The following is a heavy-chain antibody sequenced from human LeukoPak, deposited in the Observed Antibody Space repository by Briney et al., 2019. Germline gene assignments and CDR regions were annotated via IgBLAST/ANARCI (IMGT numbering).Heavy chain of an antibody. CDR1: GASISSYY. CDR2: TLYSGDT. CDR3: ARFSRPGDNSGHYLDH. Sequence: PSETLSLTCNVSGASISSYYWSWIRQPPGKGLEWIAYTLYSGDTNYNPSLKSRVTISVDTSKNQFSLNLSSVTAADTAVYYCARFSRPGDNSGHYLDHWGQGTLVSVSS. J-gene: IGHJ4*02. D-gene: IGHD6-19*01. V-gene: IGHV4-59*01.